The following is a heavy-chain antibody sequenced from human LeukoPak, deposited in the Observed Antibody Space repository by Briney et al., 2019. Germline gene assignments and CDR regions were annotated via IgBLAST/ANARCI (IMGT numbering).Heavy chain of an antibody. J-gene: IGHJ4*02. CDR2: INNSGST. V-gene: IGHV4-34*01. Sequence: SETLSLTCAVYGGSFSGYYWNWIRQPPGKGLEWIGEINNSGSTNYNPSLKSRVTISRDTSKNQFSLKLSSVTAADTALYYCARGRAFFDWGQGTLVTVSS. CDR3: ARGRAFFD. D-gene: IGHD3-3*02. CDR1: GGSFSGYY.